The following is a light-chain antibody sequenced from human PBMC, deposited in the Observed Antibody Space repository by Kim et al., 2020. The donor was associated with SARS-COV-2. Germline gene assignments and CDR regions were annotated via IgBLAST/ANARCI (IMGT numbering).Light chain of an antibody. CDR2: GVA. CDR1: TCVSSN. V-gene: IGKV3-15*01. J-gene: IGKJ3*01. CDR3: QQYNNWPPRFT. Sequence: GEGATLSCRTSTCVSSNLGWDQQKPGADPRLLLYGVATRATGIPARFSSSGSGTEFTLPNSSLQSEDFAVYYCQQYNNWPPRFTFGPGTKVDIK.